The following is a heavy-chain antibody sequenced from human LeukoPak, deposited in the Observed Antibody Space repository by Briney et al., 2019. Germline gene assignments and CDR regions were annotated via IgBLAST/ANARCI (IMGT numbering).Heavy chain of an antibody. J-gene: IGHJ2*01. CDR3: VRDCASDCSIKGHYFFDL. Sequence: ASVKVSCKASGYTFTKYGLTWVRQAPGQGLEWMGWISTDKADTYYAQNYQGRVTMTIDTSTSTAYMELRSLTSDDTAVYYCVRDCASDCSIKGHYFFDLWGRGTLVTVPS. V-gene: IGHV1-18*01. D-gene: IGHD2-21*02. CDR1: GYTFTKYG. CDR2: ISTDKADT.